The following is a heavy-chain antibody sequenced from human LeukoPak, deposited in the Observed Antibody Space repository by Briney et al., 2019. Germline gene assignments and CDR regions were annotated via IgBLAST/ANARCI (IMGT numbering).Heavy chain of an antibody. J-gene: IGHJ6*04. CDR2: IFNTGDT. Sequence: SETLSLTCTVSGGSISSYYWSWIRQPPGKGLEWIGYIFNTGDTNYHPSLESRVTISVDSSKNQVSLRLNSVTAADTAVYYCARNFPGRTEDVWGKGTTVTVSS. CDR3: ARNFPGRTEDV. V-gene: IGHV4-59*01. CDR1: GGSISSYY.